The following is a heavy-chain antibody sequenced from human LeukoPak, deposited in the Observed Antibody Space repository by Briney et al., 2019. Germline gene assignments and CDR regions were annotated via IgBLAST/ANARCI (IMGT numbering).Heavy chain of an antibody. D-gene: IGHD3-3*01. CDR2: INHSGST. V-gene: IGHV4-34*01. Sequence: SETLSLTCAVYGGSFSGYYWSWIRQPPGRGLEWIGEINHSGSTNYNPSLKSRVTISVDTSKNQFSLKLSSVTAADTAVYYCAGYQTYYDFWSGYYISRGAFDIWGQGTMVTVSS. J-gene: IGHJ3*02. CDR1: GGSFSGYY. CDR3: AGYQTYYDFWSGYYISRGAFDI.